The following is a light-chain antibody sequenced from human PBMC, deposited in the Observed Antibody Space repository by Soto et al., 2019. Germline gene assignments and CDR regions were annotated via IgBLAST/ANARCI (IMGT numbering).Light chain of an antibody. CDR2: SNN. V-gene: IGLV1-44*01. J-gene: IGLJ1*01. CDR3: AAWDDGLNGYV. CDR1: SSNIGSNT. Sequence: QSVLTQPPSASGTPGQRGTISCSGSSSNIGSNTVNWYQQLPGTAPKLLIYSNNQRPSGVPDRFSGSKSGTSASLAISGLQSEDEADYYCAAWDDGLNGYVFGTGTKVTVL.